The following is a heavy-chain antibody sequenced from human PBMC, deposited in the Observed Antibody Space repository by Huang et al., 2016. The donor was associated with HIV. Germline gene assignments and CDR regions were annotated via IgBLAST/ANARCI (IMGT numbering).Heavy chain of an antibody. CDR1: GGSFSGYY. CDR3: ARGQGGYYYYYMDV. CDR2: INHSGST. J-gene: IGHJ6*03. Sequence: QVQLQQWGAGLLRPSETLSLTCAVYGGSFSGYYGTWIRQPPGKGLEWIGEINHSGSTNYHPSLKSRVTISVDTSRNQFALTLTSVTAADTAVYYCARGQGGYYYYYMDVWGKGTTVTVSS. V-gene: IGHV4-34*01.